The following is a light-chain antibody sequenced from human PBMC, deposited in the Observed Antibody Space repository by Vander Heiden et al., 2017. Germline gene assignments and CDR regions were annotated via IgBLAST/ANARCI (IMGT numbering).Light chain of an antibody. V-gene: IGKV3-20*01. CDR2: GAS. CDR3: QQYRSSPLYI. Sequence: EFVLTQSPGTLSLSPGESATLSCRASQTVDKNYLVWYQQKHGQAPRLLIYGASTRATGIPDRFSASGSGTDFTLTISRLEPEDFAVYYSQQYRSSPLYIFGQGTKLDIK. J-gene: IGKJ2*01. CDR1: QTVDKNY.